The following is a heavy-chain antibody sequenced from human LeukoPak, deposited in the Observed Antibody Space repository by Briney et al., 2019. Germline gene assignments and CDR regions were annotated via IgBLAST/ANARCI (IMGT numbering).Heavy chain of an antibody. D-gene: IGHD5-18*01. V-gene: IGHV4-59*12. CDR3: ARESRVQLWQYFDY. J-gene: IGHJ4*02. CDR2: ISYSGST. CDR1: GGSIRTFS. Sequence: SETLSLTCSVSGGSIRTFSWSWIRQPPGKGLEWIGYISYSGSTTYNPSLKSRVIISQETSKNQFSLKVNSVTAADTAVYYCARESRVQLWQYFDYWGQGTLVTVSS.